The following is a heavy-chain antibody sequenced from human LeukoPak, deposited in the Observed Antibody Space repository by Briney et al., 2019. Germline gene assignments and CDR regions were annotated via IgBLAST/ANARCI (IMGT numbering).Heavy chain of an antibody. CDR2: ISSSSSYK. V-gene: IGHV3-21*01. CDR1: GFTFSSYS. Sequence: PGGSLRLSCAASGFTFSSYSMNWVRQAPGKGLEWVSSISSSSSYKYYADSVKGRFTISRDNAKNSLYLQMNSLRAEDTAVYYCARGYGSGSHCFDYWGQGTLVTVSS. D-gene: IGHD3-10*01. CDR3: ARGYGSGSHCFDY. J-gene: IGHJ4*02.